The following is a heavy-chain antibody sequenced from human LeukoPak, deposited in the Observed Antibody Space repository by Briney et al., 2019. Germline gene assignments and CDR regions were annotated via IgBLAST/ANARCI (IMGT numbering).Heavy chain of an antibody. V-gene: IGHV5-51*01. D-gene: IGHD2/OR15-2a*01. CDR2: VYPRNSDT. Sequence: GESLKISCEASGYTFTNSWIGWVRQVPGKGLEYMGIVYPRNSDTRYSPSFQGQVTISADKSINTAYLQWSSLKASDTAMYYCARKISQGIGIVIEAFDVWGQGTMVTVSS. CDR1: GYTFTNSW. J-gene: IGHJ3*01. CDR3: ARKISQGIGIVIEAFDV.